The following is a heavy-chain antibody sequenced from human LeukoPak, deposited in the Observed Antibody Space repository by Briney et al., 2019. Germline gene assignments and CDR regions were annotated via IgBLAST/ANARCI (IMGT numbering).Heavy chain of an antibody. D-gene: IGHD6-13*01. CDR3: ARDLVTGGYAEIAAAGPFDY. Sequence: GGSLRLSCAASGFTFSDYYMSWIRQAPGKGLEWVSYISSSGSTIYYADSVKGRFTISRDNAKNSLYLQMNSLRAEDTALYYCARDLVTGGYAEIAAAGPFDYWGQGTLVTVSS. V-gene: IGHV3-11*01. J-gene: IGHJ4*02. CDR1: GFTFSDYY. CDR2: ISSSGSTI.